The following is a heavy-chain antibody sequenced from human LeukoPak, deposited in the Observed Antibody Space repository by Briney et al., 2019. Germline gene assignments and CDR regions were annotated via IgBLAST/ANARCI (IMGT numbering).Heavy chain of an antibody. CDR2: IYTSGST. CDR1: GGSISSYY. J-gene: IGHJ1*01. V-gene: IGHV4-4*07. CDR3: ARDQNSGSLAD. D-gene: IGHD1-26*01. Sequence: SETLSLTCTVSGGSISSYYWSWIRQPAGKGLEWIGRIYTSGSTNYNPSLKSRVTISVDTSKNQFSLKLSYVTAADTAVYYCARDQNSGSLADWGQGTLVTVSS.